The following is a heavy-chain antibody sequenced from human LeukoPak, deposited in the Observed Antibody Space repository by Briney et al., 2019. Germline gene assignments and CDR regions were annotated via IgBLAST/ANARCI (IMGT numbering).Heavy chain of an antibody. D-gene: IGHD6-6*01. CDR2: INHSGTT. V-gene: IGHV4-34*01. CDR3: ARHRAYSSSSPFDY. J-gene: IGHJ4*02. CDR1: AGSFSSYY. Sequence: PSETLSLTCAVYAGSFSSYYWYWIRQPPGKGLEWIGEINHSGTTSYNPSLKSRVTISQDTSNNQFSLKLSSVTAADTAVYYCARHRAYSSSSPFDYWGQGTLVTVSS.